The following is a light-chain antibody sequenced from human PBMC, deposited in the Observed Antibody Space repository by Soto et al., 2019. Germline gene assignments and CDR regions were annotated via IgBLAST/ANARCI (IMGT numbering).Light chain of an antibody. J-gene: IGKJ3*01. CDR2: GAS. CDR1: QRVNSNF. CDR3: QQYSSSPPEFT. V-gene: IGKV3-20*01. Sequence: EIVLTQSPGTLSVSPGERVTLSCRASQRVNSNFLAWYQQRPGQAPRLLLFGASYRATGIPDRFSGSGSGTDFTLTISSLEAEDFAVDYCQQYSSSPPEFTFGPGTRVDSK.